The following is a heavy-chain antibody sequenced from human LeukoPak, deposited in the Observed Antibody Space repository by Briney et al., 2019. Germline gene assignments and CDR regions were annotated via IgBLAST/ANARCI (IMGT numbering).Heavy chain of an antibody. CDR2: IYHSGST. CDR1: GGSISSSNW. CDR3: ARDEGSSGWYRLDY. D-gene: IGHD6-19*01. V-gene: IGHV4-4*02. Sequence: SETLSLTCAVSGGSISSSNWWSWVRQPPGKGLEWIGEIYHSGSTNYNPSLKSRVTISVDTSKNQFSLRLSSVTAADTAVYYCARDEGSSGWYRLDYWGQGTLVTVSS. J-gene: IGHJ4*02.